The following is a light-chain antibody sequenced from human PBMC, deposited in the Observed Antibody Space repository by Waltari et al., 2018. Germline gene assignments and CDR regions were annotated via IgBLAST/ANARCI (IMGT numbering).Light chain of an antibody. V-gene: IGKV3-20*01. J-gene: IGKJ1*01. Sequence: VLTQSPGTLSLSPGERATLSCRASQSISKYLVWYQQRPGHAPRLLIYAGSTRAAGIPDRLSGSGYGTDFTLTISRLEPEDFAMYYCQNHERLPATFGQGTKVEFK. CDR2: AGS. CDR1: QSISKY. CDR3: QNHERLPAT.